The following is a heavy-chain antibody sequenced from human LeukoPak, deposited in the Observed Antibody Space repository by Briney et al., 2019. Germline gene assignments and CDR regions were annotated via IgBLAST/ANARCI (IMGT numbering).Heavy chain of an antibody. J-gene: IGHJ4*02. CDR3: ARGPYSGSYYRDYYFDY. CDR2: IIPVFGTA. Sequence: SVKVSCKASGGTFSSYAISWVRQAPGQGLEWMGGIIPVFGTANYAQKFQGRVTITADESTSTAYMELSSLRSEDTAVYYCARGPYSGSYYRDYYFDYWGQGTLVTVSS. D-gene: IGHD1-26*01. V-gene: IGHV1-69*13. CDR1: GGTFSSYA.